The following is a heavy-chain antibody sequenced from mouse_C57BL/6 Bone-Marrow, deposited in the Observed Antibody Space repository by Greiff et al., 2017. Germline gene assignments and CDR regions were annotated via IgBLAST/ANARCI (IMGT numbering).Heavy chain of an antibody. D-gene: IGHD1-1*02. CDR3: ARLDYGGDYFDY. J-gene: IGHJ2*01. CDR2: IYPRSGNT. V-gene: IGHV1-81*01. CDR1: GYTFTSYG. Sequence: QVQLKQSGAELARPGASVKLSCKASGYTFTSYGISWVKQRTGQGLEWIGEIYPRSGNTYYNEKFKGNATLTADKSSSTAYMELRSLTSEDSAVYFCARLDYGGDYFDYWGQGTTLTVSS.